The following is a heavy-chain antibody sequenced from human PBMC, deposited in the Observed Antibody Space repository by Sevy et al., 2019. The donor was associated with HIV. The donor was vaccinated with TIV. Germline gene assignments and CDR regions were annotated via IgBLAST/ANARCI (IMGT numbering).Heavy chain of an antibody. J-gene: IGHJ4*02. V-gene: IGHV3-53*01. CDR3: ARASTSGWYWAFDY. D-gene: IGHD6-19*01. CDR1: AFTVSSNY. Sequence: GGSLRLSCAASAFTVSSNYMSWVRQGPGEGLEWVSVVYSTGRTFYADSVKGRFTLSRDNSKNTLYLQMNSRRAEDTAVYYCARASTSGWYWAFDYWGQGTLVTVS. CDR2: VYSTGRT.